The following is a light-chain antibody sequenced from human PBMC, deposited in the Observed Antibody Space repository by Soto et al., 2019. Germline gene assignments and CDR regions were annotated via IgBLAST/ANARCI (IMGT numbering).Light chain of an antibody. CDR3: SSYTRSFTVV. Sequence: QSALAQPASVSGSPGQSITSSCTGDSSDVGGYNYVSWFQQHPGKAPKLMIYEVSHRPSGVSHRFSGSKSGTTASLTISGLQAEDEADYYCSSYTRSFTVVFGGGTKVTVL. CDR2: EVS. V-gene: IGLV2-14*01. J-gene: IGLJ2*01. CDR1: SSDVGGYNY.